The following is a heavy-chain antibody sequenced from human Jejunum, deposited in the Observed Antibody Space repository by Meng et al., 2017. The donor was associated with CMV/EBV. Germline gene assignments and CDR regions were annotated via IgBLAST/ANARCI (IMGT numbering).Heavy chain of an antibody. Sequence: QITLEESGPTPVKPTQTLTLTCTFSGFSLTTNGVGVGWSRQPPGKALEWLAVIYWDDDKRYNPSLQSRLTITKDTSKSQVVLTMTNMDPVDTATYYCALFTRSWFDPWGQGTLVTVSS. CDR1: GFSLTTNGVG. CDR3: ALFTRSWFDP. V-gene: IGHV2-5*02. J-gene: IGHJ5*02. D-gene: IGHD2-2*01. CDR2: IYWDDDK.